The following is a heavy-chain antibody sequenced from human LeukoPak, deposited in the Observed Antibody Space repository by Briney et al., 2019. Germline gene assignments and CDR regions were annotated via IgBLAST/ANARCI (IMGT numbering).Heavy chain of an antibody. CDR2: ITGNSDSA. CDR3: ANLPL. Sequence: GGSLRLSCAASGFTFSSNTMSWVRQSPGKGLEWVSAITGNSDSAYHADSVKGRFTISRDNSKNTLYLQMNSLRPEDAAVYYCANLPLWGQGTLVTVSS. CDR1: GFTFSSNT. J-gene: IGHJ4*02. V-gene: IGHV3-23*01.